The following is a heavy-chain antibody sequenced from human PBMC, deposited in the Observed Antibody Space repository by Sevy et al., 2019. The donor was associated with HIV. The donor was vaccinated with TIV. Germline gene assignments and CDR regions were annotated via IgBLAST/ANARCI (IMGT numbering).Heavy chain of an antibody. CDR2: IKSKTDGGTT. J-gene: IGHJ4*02. V-gene: IGHV3-15*01. D-gene: IGHD1-26*01. Sequence: GGSLRLSCAVSGFTFINAWMSWVRQAPGKGLEWVGRIKSKTDGGTTDYTEPVKGRFSISRDDSKNTLYLQMNSLKAEDTAVYYCTTVGGTYSDPIFDYWGQGTLVTVSS. CDR1: GFTFINAW. CDR3: TTVGGTYSDPIFDY.